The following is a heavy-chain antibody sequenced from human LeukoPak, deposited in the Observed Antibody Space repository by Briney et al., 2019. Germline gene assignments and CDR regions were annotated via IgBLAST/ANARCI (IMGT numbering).Heavy chain of an antibody. CDR1: GGSISSGGYY. Sequence: SQALSLTCTVSGGSISSGGYYWSWIRQHPGKGLEWIGYIYYSGSTYYNPSLKSRVTISVDTSKNQFSLKLSSVTAADTAVYYCARLGGYSHAFDIWGQGTMVTVSS. CDR2: IYYSGST. J-gene: IGHJ3*02. V-gene: IGHV4-31*03. CDR3: ARLGGYSHAFDI. D-gene: IGHD3-22*01.